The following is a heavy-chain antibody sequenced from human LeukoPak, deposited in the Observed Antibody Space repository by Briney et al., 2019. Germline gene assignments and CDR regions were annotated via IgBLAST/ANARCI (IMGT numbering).Heavy chain of an antibody. CDR3: TAQSSTISLPYY. D-gene: IGHD5-24*01. CDR2: IKSKTDGGTT. CDR1: GFTFSNAW. V-gene: IGHV3-15*01. J-gene: IGHJ4*02. Sequence: GGSLRLSCAASGFTFSNAWMSWARQAPGKGLEWVGRIKSKTDGGTTDYAAPVKGRFTISRDDSKNTLYLQMNSLKTEDTAVYYCTAQSSTISLPYYWGQGTLVTVSS.